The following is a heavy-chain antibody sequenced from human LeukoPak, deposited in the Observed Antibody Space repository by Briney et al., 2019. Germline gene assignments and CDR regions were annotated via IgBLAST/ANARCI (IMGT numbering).Heavy chain of an antibody. CDR3: ARGDYYDSSGYGVRRAFDI. CDR2: ISYDGSNK. V-gene: IGHV3-30-3*01. Sequence: PGGSLRLSCAASGFTFSSYAMHWVRQAPGKGLEWVAVISYDGSNKYYADSVKGRFTISRDNSKNTLYLQMNSLRAEDTAVYYCARGDYYDSSGYGVRRAFDIWGQGTMVTVSS. J-gene: IGHJ3*02. CDR1: GFTFSSYA. D-gene: IGHD3-22*01.